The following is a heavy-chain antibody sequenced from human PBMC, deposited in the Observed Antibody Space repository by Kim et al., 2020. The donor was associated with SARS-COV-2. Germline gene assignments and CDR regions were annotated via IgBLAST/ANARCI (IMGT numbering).Heavy chain of an antibody. CDR1: GFIFSSYS. Sequence: GGSLRLSCSVSGFIFSSYSMHWVRQAPGKGLEYVSAITSSGGNKYHADSVKGRFTISRDNSRNTLYLQMSSLRVEDTAVYFCVKTSGTYYVFDFWGQGTL. J-gene: IGHJ4*02. D-gene: IGHD1-26*01. CDR3: VKTSGTYYVFDF. V-gene: IGHV3-64D*09. CDR2: ITSSGGNK.